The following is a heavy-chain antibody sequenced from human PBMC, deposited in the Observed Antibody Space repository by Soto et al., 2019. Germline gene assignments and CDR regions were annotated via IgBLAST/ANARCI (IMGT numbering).Heavy chain of an antibody. J-gene: IGHJ4*02. Sequence: PSETLSLTCTVSGGSISSGSYYWSWIRQHPGKGLEWIGYIYSTESTNYNPSLKSRLSTSVDMSASQFSLKLSSVTVADTAVYYCARSDSSGKTRYYFDHWGQGTLVTVSS. D-gene: IGHD3-22*01. CDR3: ARSDSSGKTRYYFDH. V-gene: IGHV4-31*03. CDR1: GGSISSGSYY. CDR2: IYSTEST.